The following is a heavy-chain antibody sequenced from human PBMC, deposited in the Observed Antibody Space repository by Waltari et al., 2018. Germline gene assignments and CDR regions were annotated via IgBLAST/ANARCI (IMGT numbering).Heavy chain of an antibody. V-gene: IGHV1-69*04. J-gene: IGHJ4*02. CDR3: AADKVGAAGIFDY. CDR2: IIPILGIA. CDR1: GGTFSSYA. D-gene: IGHD6-13*01. Sequence: QVQLVQSGAEVKKPGSSVKVSCKASGGTFSSYAISWVRQAPGQGLEWMGGIIPILGIANYAQKFQGRVTITADESTSTAYMELSSLRSEDTAVYYCAADKVGAAGIFDYWGQGTLVTVSS.